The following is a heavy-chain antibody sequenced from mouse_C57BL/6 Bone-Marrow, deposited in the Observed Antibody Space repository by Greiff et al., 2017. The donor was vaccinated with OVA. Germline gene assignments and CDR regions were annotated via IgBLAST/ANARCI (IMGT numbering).Heavy chain of an antibody. CDR2: INPYNGGT. V-gene: IGHV1-19*01. J-gene: IGHJ4*01. D-gene: IGHD2-2*01. Sequence: VQLQQSGPVLVKPGASVKMSCKASGYTFTDYYMNWVKQSHGKSLEWIGVINPYNGGTSYNQKFKGKATLTVDKSSSTAYMELNSLTSEDSAVYYCARRKKRSPYGYDDAMDYWGQGTSGTVSS. CDR1: GYTFTDYY. CDR3: ARRKKRSPYGYDDAMDY.